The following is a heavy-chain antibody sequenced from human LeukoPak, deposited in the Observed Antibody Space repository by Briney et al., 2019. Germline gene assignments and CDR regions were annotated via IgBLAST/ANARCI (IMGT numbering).Heavy chain of an antibody. D-gene: IGHD4-17*01. CDR1: GFTFSSYE. V-gene: IGHV4-39*01. CDR3: ARHGTTVTTLDY. Sequence: GSLRLSCAASGFTFSSYEVNWVRQAPGKGLEWIGSIYYSGSTYYNPSLKSRVTISVDTSKNQFSLKLSSVTAADTAVYYCARHGTTVTTLDYWGQGTLVTVSS. J-gene: IGHJ4*02. CDR2: IYYSGST.